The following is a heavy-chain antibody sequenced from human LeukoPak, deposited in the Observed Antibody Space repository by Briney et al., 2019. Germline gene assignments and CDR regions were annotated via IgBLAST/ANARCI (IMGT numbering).Heavy chain of an antibody. J-gene: IGHJ3*02. D-gene: IGHD1-26*01. CDR2: IYYSGST. Sequence: SVTLSLTCTVSGGSIISYYWSWIRQPPGKGLEWIGYIYYSGSTYYNPSIKSRVTMSVDTSKNQFSLKLASVTAADTAVYYCARERLGNDAFDIWGQGTLVTVSS. V-gene: IGHV4-59*01. CDR1: GGSIISYY. CDR3: ARERLGNDAFDI.